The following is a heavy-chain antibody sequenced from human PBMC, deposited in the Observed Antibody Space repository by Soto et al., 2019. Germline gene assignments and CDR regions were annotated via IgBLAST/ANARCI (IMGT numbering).Heavy chain of an antibody. CDR2: IYYSGST. J-gene: IGHJ4*02. D-gene: IGHD3-10*01. CDR3: ARAVWFGEYYFDY. CDR1: GGSISSGDYY. Sequence: LSLTCTVSGGSISSGDYYWSWIRQPPGKGLEWIGYIYYSGSTYCNPSLKSRVTISVDTSKNQFSLKLSSVTAADTAVYYCARAVWFGEYYFDYWGQGTLVTVSS. V-gene: IGHV4-30-4*01.